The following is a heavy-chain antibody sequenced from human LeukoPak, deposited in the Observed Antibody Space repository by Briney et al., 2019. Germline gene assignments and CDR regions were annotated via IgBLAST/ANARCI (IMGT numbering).Heavy chain of an antibody. J-gene: IGHJ4*02. CDR3: ARVWSSSLDY. D-gene: IGHD3-3*01. Sequence: SVKVSCKASGGTFNSFALTWVRQAPGQGLEWMGGIIPMFGAADYAQRFQGRVTITADESTSTAYMELNSLRSEDTAVYYCARVWSSSLDYWGQGTLVTVSS. CDR1: GGTFNSFA. CDR2: IIPMFGAA. V-gene: IGHV1-69*13.